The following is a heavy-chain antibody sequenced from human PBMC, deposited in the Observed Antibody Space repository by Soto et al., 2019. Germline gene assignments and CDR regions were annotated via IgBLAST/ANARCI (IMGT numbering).Heavy chain of an antibody. V-gene: IGHV1-69*06. CDR2: IIPIFGTA. CDR3: ARIVRYFDWLLGYYGMDV. CDR1: GGTFSSYA. D-gene: IGHD3-9*01. J-gene: IGHJ6*02. Sequence: QVQLVQSGAEVKKPGSSVKVSCKASGGTFSSYAISWVRQAPGQGLKWMGGIIPIFGTANYSQTFQGRVKITADKSTSTAYMELGSLRAEDTAVYYCARIVRYFDWLLGYYGMDVWGQGTTVTVSS.